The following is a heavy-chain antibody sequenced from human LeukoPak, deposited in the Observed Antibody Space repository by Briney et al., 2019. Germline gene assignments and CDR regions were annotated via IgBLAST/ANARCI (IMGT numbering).Heavy chain of an antibody. CDR2: IYYSGST. Sequence: PSQTLSLTCTVSGGSISGGGYYWSWIRQHPGKGLEWIGYIYYSGSTYYNPSLKSRVTISVDTSKNQFSLKLSSVTAADTAVYYCARQYSSSSSVDYWGQGTLVTVSS. J-gene: IGHJ4*02. CDR3: ARQYSSSSSVDY. D-gene: IGHD6-13*01. V-gene: IGHV4-31*03. CDR1: GGSISGGGYY.